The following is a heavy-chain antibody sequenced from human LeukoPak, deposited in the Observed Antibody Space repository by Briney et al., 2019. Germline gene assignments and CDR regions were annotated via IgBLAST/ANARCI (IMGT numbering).Heavy chain of an antibody. CDR3: AREGTRLSGSSRWFDP. V-gene: IGHV1-3*01. CDR2: INAGNGNT. CDR1: GGTFSSYV. Sequence: GASVKVSCKASGGTFSSYVISWVRQAPGQRLEWMGWINAGNGNTKYSQKFQGRVTITRDTSASTAYMELSSLRSEDTAVYYCAREGTRLSGSSRWFDPWGQGTLVTVSS. J-gene: IGHJ5*02. D-gene: IGHD3-10*01.